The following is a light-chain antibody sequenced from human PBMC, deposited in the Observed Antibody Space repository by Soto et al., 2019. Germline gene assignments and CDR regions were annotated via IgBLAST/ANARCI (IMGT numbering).Light chain of an antibody. J-gene: IGLJ2*01. CDR2: SNN. Sequence: QSVLTQPPSASGSPGQSVTISCTGTSSDVGGHNFVSWYQQLPGAAPKLLMHSNNLRPSGVPERISGSKFGTAASLAISGLRSEDEAVYYCASWDDRLGAVIFGGGTKVTVL. CDR3: ASWDDRLGAVI. V-gene: IGLV1-47*02. CDR1: SSDVGGHNF.